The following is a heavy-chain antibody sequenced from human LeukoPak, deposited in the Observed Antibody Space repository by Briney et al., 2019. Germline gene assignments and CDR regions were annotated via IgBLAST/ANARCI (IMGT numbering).Heavy chain of an antibody. Sequence: PGGSLRLSCAASGFTFSSYAMHWVRRAPGKGLEWVAVISYDGSNKYYADSVKGRFTISRDNSKNTLYLQMNSLRAEDTAVYYCARDALDYWGQGTLVTVSS. CDR2: ISYDGSNK. CDR3: ARDALDY. CDR1: GFTFSSYA. J-gene: IGHJ4*02. V-gene: IGHV3-30*14.